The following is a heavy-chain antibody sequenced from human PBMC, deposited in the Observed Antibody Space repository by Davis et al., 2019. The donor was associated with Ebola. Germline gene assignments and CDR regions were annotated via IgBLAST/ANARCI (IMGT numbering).Heavy chain of an antibody. V-gene: IGHV4-4*07. Sequence: PSETLSLTCTVSGDSISSYYWSWIRQPAGKRLEWIGHISSTGSTTYNPSLKSRVTMSVDTSKNQFSLKLSSVTDADTAVYYCARRGGWYDYWGQGTLVTVSS. CDR2: ISSTGST. D-gene: IGHD6-19*01. CDR3: ARRGGWYDY. J-gene: IGHJ4*02. CDR1: GDSISSYY.